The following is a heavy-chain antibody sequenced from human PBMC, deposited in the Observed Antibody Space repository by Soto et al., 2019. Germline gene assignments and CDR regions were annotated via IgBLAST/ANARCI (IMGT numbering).Heavy chain of an antibody. CDR1: GFTFNNYA. CDR2: INGSGGST. J-gene: IGHJ4*02. CDR3: AKDLFFGNTYGYFDH. V-gene: IGHV3-23*01. D-gene: IGHD5-18*01. Sequence: LRLSCAASGFTFNNYAMTWVRQAPGKGLEWVSEINGSGGSTYYADSVKGRFTISRDNSNNTLYLQMNSLRAEDTAVYYCAKDLFFGNTYGYFDHWGQGTLVTVSS.